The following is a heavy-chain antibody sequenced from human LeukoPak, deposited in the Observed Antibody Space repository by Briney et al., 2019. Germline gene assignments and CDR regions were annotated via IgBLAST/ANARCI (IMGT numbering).Heavy chain of an antibody. CDR3: TRVNYDSSGYFFDY. J-gene: IGHJ4*02. V-gene: IGHV4-59*01. CDR2: IYYSGST. CDR1: GGSISSYY. Sequence: SETLSLTCTVSGGSISSYYWSWIRQPPGKGLEWIGYIYYSGSTNYNPSLKSRVTISVDTSKNQFSLKLSSVTAADTAVYYCTRVNYDSSGYFFDYWGQGTLVTVSS. D-gene: IGHD3-22*01.